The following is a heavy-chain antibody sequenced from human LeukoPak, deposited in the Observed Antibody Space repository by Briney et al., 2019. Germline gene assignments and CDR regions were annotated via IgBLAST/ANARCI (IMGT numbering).Heavy chain of an antibody. CDR1: GFTFSSDW. D-gene: IGHD4/OR15-4a*01. Sequence: GGSLRLSCAASGFTFSSDWMNWVRQAPGKGLEWVATINQNGNVKYYVDSVKGRFTISRDNSKNTLYLQMNSLRAEDTAVYYCARRAGAYSHPYDYWGQGTLVTVSS. CDR3: ARRAGAYSHPYDY. V-gene: IGHV3-7*03. J-gene: IGHJ4*02. CDR2: INQNGNVK.